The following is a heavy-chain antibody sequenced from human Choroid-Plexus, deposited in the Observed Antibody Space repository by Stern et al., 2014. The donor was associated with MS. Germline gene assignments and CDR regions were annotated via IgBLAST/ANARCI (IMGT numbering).Heavy chain of an antibody. J-gene: IGHJ5*02. CDR3: AKDRQYLTYFFDH. CDR2: VSYDGSNK. V-gene: IGHV3-30*18. CDR1: GFTFGSCA. Sequence: VQLVESGGGVVQPGRPLRLSCVAPGFTFGSCAMHWVRQAPGKGLEWEAGVSYDGSNKYYADSVKGRFTISRDNSQNTLYMQMSSLRPEDTAVYYCAKDRQYLTYFFDHWGQGSLVTVSS. D-gene: IGHD2/OR15-2a*01.